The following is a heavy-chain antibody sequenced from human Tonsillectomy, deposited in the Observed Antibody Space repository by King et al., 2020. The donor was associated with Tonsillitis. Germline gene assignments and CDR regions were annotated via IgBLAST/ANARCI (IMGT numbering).Heavy chain of an antibody. CDR2: INPSGGST. Sequence: QLVQSGAEVKKPGASVKVSCKASGYTFTTYYMHWVRQAPGQGLEWMGIINPSGGSTSYTQMFQGRVTMTRDTSTSTVYMELSSLRSEDTAVYYCARDASHYDILTGNSAKYYFDYWGQGTLVTVSS. CDR1: GYTFTTYY. CDR3: ARDASHYDILTGNSAKYYFDY. D-gene: IGHD3-9*01. J-gene: IGHJ4*02. V-gene: IGHV1-46*01.